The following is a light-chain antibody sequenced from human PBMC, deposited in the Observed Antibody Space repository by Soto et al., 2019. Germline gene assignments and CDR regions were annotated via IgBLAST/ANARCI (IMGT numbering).Light chain of an antibody. CDR1: SGYSNYK. CDR3: GANHGSGSNFVSVV. V-gene: IGLV9-49*01. CDR2: VGTGGIVG. Sequence: QLVLTQPPSASASLGASVTLTCTLSSGYSNYKVDWYQQRPGKGPRFVMRVGTGGIVGSKGDGIPDRFSVVGSGLNRYLTIKNIQEEDESDYHCGANHGSGSNFVSVVFGGGTQLTVL. J-gene: IGLJ2*01.